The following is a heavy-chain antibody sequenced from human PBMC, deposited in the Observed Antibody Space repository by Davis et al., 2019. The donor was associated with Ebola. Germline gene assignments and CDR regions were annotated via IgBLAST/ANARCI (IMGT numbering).Heavy chain of an antibody. V-gene: IGHV5-51*01. D-gene: IGHD3-22*01. CDR1: GFTFTNYW. CDR3: TRQGYYDSSRSFDI. Sequence: GESLKISCKGSGFTFTNYWIGWVRQMPGKGLEWMGIIYVGDSDTRYSPSFEGQVTISVDKSISTAYLQWNSLKASDTAMYYCTRQGYYDSSRSFDIWGRGTPVTVSS. CDR2: IYVGDSDT. J-gene: IGHJ2*01.